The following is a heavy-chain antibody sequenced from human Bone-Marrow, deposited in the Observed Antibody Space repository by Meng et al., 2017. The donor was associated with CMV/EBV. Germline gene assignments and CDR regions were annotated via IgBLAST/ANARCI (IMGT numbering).Heavy chain of an antibody. CDR1: GGSISSYY. CDR2: IYYSGST. Sequence: SETLSLTCTVSGGSISSYYWSWIRQPPGKGLEWIGYIYYSGSTNYNPSLKSRVTISVDTSKNQFSLKLSSVTAADTAVYYCARGALGYCSGGSCYYGMDVWGQGTTVTVSS. CDR3: ARGALGYCSGGSCYYGMDV. J-gene: IGHJ6*02. D-gene: IGHD2-15*01. V-gene: IGHV4-59*01.